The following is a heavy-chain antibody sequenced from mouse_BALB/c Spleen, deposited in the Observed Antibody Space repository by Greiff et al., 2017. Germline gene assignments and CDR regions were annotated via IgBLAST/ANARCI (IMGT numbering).Heavy chain of an antibody. V-gene: IGHV1-7*01. CDR1: GYTFTSYW. Sequence: QVQLQQSGAELAKPGAPVKMSCKASGYTFTSYWMHWVKQRPGQGLEWIGYINPSTGYTEYNQKFKDKATLTADKSSSTAYMQLSSLTSEDSAVYYCASLYGNPWFAYWGQGTLVTVSA. J-gene: IGHJ3*01. CDR2: INPSTGYT. D-gene: IGHD2-10*02. CDR3: ASLYGNPWFAY.